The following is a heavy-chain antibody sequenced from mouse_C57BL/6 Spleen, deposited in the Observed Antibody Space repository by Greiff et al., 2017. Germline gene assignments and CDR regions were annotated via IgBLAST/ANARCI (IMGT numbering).Heavy chain of an antibody. V-gene: IGHV1-55*01. Sequence: VQLQQPGAELVKPGASVKMSCKASGYTFTSYWITWVKQRPGQGLEWIGDIYPGSGSTNYNEKFKSKATLTVDTSSSTAYMQLSSLTSEDSAVYYCARSYSNCALYWYFDVWGTGTTVTVSS. J-gene: IGHJ1*03. CDR1: GYTFTSYW. CDR3: ARSYSNCALYWYFDV. D-gene: IGHD2-5*01. CDR2: IYPGSGST.